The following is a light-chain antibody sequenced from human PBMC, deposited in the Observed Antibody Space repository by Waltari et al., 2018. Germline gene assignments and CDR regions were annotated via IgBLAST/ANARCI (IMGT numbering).Light chain of an antibody. CDR2: GAS. Sequence: EIVLTQSPGPLSLSPGERATLSCRASQSVSRTLAWDQQKPGQAPKLLIYGASIRATGIPDRFTGSGSGTDFSLTISSLEPEDFAIYFCQHYVRLPATFGQGTKVEIK. CDR1: QSVSRT. CDR3: QHYVRLPAT. V-gene: IGKV3-20*01. J-gene: IGKJ1*01.